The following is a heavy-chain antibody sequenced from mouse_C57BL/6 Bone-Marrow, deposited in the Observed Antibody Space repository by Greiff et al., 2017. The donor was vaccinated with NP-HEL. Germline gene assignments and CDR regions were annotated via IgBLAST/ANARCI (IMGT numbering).Heavy chain of an antibody. D-gene: IGHD1-1*01. CDR3: ARGRVYGSDWYFDV. Sequence: DVKLQESGPGLVKPSQSLSLTCSVTGYSIPSGYYWNWIRPFPGNQLEWMGYISYDGSNNYNPSLKNRISITRDTSTNQFFLKLNSVTTEDTATYYCARGRVYGSDWYFDVWGTGTTVTVSS. J-gene: IGHJ1*03. V-gene: IGHV3-6*01. CDR1: GYSIPSGYY. CDR2: ISYDGSN.